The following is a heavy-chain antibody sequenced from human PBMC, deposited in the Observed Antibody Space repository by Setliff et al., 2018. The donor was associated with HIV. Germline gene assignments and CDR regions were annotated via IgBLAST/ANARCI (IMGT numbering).Heavy chain of an antibody. CDR1: GFTFSDVW. D-gene: IGHD3-3*01. CDR2: ISSSSSSI. CDR3: VRDPGGIFDAFDV. J-gene: IGHJ3*01. V-gene: IGHV3-48*02. Sequence: PGGSLRLSCAASGFTFSDVWVNWVRQAPGKGLEWVSYISSSSSSIYYGDSVKGRFTISRDNAKNSLDLEMHSLTDEDTAVYYCVRDPGGIFDAFDVWGQGTMVTVSS.